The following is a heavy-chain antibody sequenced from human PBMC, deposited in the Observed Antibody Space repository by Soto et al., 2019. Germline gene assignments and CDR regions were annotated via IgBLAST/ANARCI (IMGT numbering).Heavy chain of an antibody. V-gene: IGHV4-31*03. J-gene: IGHJ3*02. Sequence: QVQLQESGPGLVKPSQTLSLTCTVSGGSISSGGYYWSWIRQHPGKGLEWIGYIYYSGSTYYNPSLKSRVTISVDTSKNQFSLKLSSVTAADTAVYYCARVYSSGYYYYAFDIWGQGTMVTVSS. CDR3: ARVYSSGYYYYAFDI. D-gene: IGHD3-22*01. CDR2: IYYSGST. CDR1: GGSISSGGYY.